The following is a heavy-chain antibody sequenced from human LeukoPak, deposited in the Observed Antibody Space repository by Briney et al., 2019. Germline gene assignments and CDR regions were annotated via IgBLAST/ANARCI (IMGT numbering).Heavy chain of an antibody. CDR2: INQGGSEK. J-gene: IGHJ2*01. CDR3: ARVDSYWYFNL. CDR1: RFTFSNYW. Sequence: GGSLRLSCAASRFTFSNYWMTWVRQAPGKGLEWVANINQGGSEKYYVDSVKGRFTTSRDNAKNTLYLQMNSLRVEDTAVYYCARVDSYWYFNLWGRGPLVTVSS. V-gene: IGHV3-7*01.